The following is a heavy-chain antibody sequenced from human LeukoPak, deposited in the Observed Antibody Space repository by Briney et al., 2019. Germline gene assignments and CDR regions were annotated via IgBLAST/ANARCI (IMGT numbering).Heavy chain of an antibody. CDR3: ARARHGYIYGYRPNELGHFFDY. CDR1: GGSISRSGYY. J-gene: IGHJ4*02. V-gene: IGHV4-39*07. Sequence: SETLSLTCTVSGGSISRSGYYWGLIRQTPGKGLEWIGSIYYSGSTYYKSSLKSRVTISLDTSKNQFSLKLSSVTAADTAVYYCARARHGYIYGYRPNELGHFFDYWGQGTLVTVSS. D-gene: IGHD5-18*01. CDR2: IYYSGST.